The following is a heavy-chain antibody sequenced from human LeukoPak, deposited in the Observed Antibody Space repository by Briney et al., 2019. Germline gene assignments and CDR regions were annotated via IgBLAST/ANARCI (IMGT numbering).Heavy chain of an antibody. D-gene: IGHD1-14*01. V-gene: IGHV3-23*01. J-gene: IGHJ6*02. CDR1: GFTFSSYA. CDR3: ANGKGNHFYYNYGMDV. CDR2: ISGSGGST. Sequence: GGSLRLSCAASGFTFSSYAMSWVRQAPGKGLEWVSAISGSGGSTYYADSVKGRFTISRDNSKNTLYLQMNSLRAEDTAVYYCANGKGNHFYYNYGMDVWGQGATVTVSS.